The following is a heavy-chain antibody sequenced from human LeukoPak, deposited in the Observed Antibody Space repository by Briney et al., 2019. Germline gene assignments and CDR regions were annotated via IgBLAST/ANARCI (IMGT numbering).Heavy chain of an antibody. CDR1: GGSISSNSYY. Sequence: PSETLSLTCTVSGGSISSNSYYWGWIRQPPGKGLEWIGSIYYSGSTYYNPSLKSRVTISVDTSKNQFSLKLSSVTAADTAVYYCARDSSQSAFDIWGQGTMVTVSS. CDR3: ARDSSQSAFDI. CDR2: IYYSGST. J-gene: IGHJ3*02. V-gene: IGHV4-39*07.